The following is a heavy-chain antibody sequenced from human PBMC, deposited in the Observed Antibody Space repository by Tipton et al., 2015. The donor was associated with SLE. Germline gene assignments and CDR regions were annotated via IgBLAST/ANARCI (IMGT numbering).Heavy chain of an antibody. CDR3: AKDLKGTWYFYYGMDV. Sequence: SLRLSCAASGFTVSSNYMTWVRQAPGKGLEWVSVIYSGGSTYYADSVKGRFTISRDNSKNTLFLQLNSLRAEDTAVYYCAKDLKGTWYFYYGMDVWGQGTTVTVSS. D-gene: IGHD3-9*01. V-gene: IGHV3-66*01. CDR1: GFTVSSNY. CDR2: IYSGGST. J-gene: IGHJ6*02.